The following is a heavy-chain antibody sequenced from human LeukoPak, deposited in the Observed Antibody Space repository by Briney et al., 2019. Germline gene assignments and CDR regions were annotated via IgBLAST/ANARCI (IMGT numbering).Heavy chain of an antibody. J-gene: IGHJ4*02. CDR3: ARDHSNWNYAPDF. D-gene: IGHD1-7*01. CDR2: ISAYNGNT. CDR1: GYTFTSYG. Sequence: GASVKVSCKASGYTFTSYGISWVRQAPGQGLEWMGWISAYNGNTNYARKLQGRVTMSTDTSTGTAYLDVRSLTSDDTAVYYCARDHSNWNYAPDFWGQGTLVIVSS. V-gene: IGHV1-18*01.